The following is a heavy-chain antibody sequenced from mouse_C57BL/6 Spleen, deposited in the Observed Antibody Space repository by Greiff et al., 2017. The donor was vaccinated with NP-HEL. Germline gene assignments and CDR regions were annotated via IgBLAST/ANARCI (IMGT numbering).Heavy chain of an antibody. Sequence: EVKLMESGPELVKPGDSVKISCKASGYSFTGYFMNWVMQSHGKSLEWIGRINPYNGDTFYNQKFKGKATLTVDKSSSTAHMELRSLTSEDSAVYYCAREAPDDVFAYWGQGTLVTVSA. CDR1: GYSFTGYF. CDR2: INPYNGDT. CDR3: AREAPDDVFAY. V-gene: IGHV1-20*01. J-gene: IGHJ3*01. D-gene: IGHD2-12*01.